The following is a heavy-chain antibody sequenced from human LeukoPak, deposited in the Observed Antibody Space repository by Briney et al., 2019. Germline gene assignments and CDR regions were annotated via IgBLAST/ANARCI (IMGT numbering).Heavy chain of an antibody. CDR1: GFTFSNAW. Sequence: GGSLRLSCAASGFTFSNAWMCWVRQAPGKGLEWVGHIKRKTDGGTPDNAAPVKGRFTISRDDSKNTLYLQMNSLKTEDTAVYYCATDLGGYYSGSGTYWGSLDYWGQGTVVTVSS. J-gene: IGHJ4*02. V-gene: IGHV3-15*01. D-gene: IGHD3-10*01. CDR3: ATDLGGYYSGSGTYWGSLDY. CDR2: IKRKTDGGTP.